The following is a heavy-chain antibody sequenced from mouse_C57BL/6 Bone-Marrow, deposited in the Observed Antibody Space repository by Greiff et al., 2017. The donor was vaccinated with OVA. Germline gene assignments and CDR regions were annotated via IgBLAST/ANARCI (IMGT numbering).Heavy chain of an antibody. D-gene: IGHD3-2*02. CDR1: GYTFTSYW. V-gene: IGHV1-59*01. Sequence: QVQLQQPGAELVRPGTSVKLSCKASGYTFTSYWMHWVKQRPGQGLEWIGVIDPSDSYTNYNQKFKGKATLTVDTSSSTAYMQLSSLTSADSAVYYCARSQLRLRKVAYWGQGTLVTVSA. CDR2: IDPSDSYT. CDR3: ARSQLRLRKVAY. J-gene: IGHJ3*01.